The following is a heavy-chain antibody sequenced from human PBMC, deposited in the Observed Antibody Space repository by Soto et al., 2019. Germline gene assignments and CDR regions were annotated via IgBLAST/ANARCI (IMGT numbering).Heavy chain of an antibody. CDR3: ARDMGYCSSTSCYSGDYYYYYGMDV. CDR2: FIPIFGTA. J-gene: IGHJ6*02. V-gene: IGHV1-69*06. CDR1: GGTFSSYA. D-gene: IGHD2-2*01. Sequence: QVQLVQSGAEVKKPGSSVKVSCKASGGTFSSYAISWVRHAPGQGLEWMGGFIPIFGTANYAQKFQGRVTITADKSTSTAYMELSSLRSEDTAVYYCARDMGYCSSTSCYSGDYYYYYGMDVWGQGTTVTVSS.